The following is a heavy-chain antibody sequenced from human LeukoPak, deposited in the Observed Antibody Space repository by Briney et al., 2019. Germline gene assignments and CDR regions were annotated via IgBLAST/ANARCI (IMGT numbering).Heavy chain of an antibody. V-gene: IGHV4-59*01. D-gene: IGHD3-22*01. CDR3: ARGGYFDSSPECYFDY. J-gene: IGHJ4*02. Sequence: SETLSLTCTVSSGSISNFYWSWIRQPPGKGLEWIGYIYYSGSTNYSPSLKSRVTISVDTSKTQFSLKLYSVTAADTAVYYCARGGYFDSSPECYFDYWGQGTLLTVSS. CDR2: IYYSGST. CDR1: SGSISNFY.